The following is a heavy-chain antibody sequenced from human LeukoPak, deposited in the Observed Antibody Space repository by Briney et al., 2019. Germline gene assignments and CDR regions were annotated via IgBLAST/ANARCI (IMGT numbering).Heavy chain of an antibody. Sequence: PSETLSLTCFVSGDSISGYYWSWIRQPPGKELEWIGYIYYSGSTNYNPSLKSRVTISVDTSKNQFSLKLSSVTAADTAVYYCARGPIATGYYYGMDVWGRGTTVTVSS. CDR3: ARGPIATGYYYGMDV. CDR1: GDSISGYY. J-gene: IGHJ6*02. CDR2: IYYSGST. D-gene: IGHD1-14*01. V-gene: IGHV4-59*01.